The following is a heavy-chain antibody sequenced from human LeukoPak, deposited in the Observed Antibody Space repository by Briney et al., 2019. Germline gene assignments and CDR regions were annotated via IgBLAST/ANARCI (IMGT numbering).Heavy chain of an antibody. Sequence: SGPTLVNPTQTLTLTCTFSGFSLRTSGEGVGWIRQPPAKALEWLTLIYWDDDKRYIPSLKSRLTITKDTSKNQVVLTMTNMDPVDTATYYCAHRLSSSGYYYDAFDIWGQGTMVTVSS. V-gene: IGHV2-5*02. CDR3: AHRLSSSGYYYDAFDI. CDR1: GFSLRTSGEG. CDR2: IYWDDDK. D-gene: IGHD3-22*01. J-gene: IGHJ3*02.